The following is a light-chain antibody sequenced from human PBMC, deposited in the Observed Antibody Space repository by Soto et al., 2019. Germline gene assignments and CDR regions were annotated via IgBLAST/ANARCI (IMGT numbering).Light chain of an antibody. V-gene: IGKV3-11*01. Sequence: EIVLTQSPATLSLSPGERATLSCRASQSVSSYLAWYQQKPGQAPRLLIYDASNRATGIPARFSGSGSGTDFTLPISRLEPEDFALYYCLQRSNWPYPFRQGTTLEIK. J-gene: IGKJ2*01. CDR2: DAS. CDR3: LQRSNWPYP. CDR1: QSVSSY.